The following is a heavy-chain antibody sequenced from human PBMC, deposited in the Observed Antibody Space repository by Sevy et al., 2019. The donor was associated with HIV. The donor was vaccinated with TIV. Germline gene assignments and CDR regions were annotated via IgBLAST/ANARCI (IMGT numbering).Heavy chain of an antibody. V-gene: IGHV3-49*04. J-gene: IGHJ6*02. CDR2: IRSKAYGGTT. D-gene: IGHD2-2*01. CDR1: GFTFGDYA. Sequence: GGSLRLSCTASGFTFGDYAMSWVRQAPGKGLEWVGFIRSKAYGGTTEYAASVKGRFTISRDDSKSIAYLQMNSLKTEDTAVYYCTRGTVPTHVKSYYYYYGMDVWGQGTTVTVSS. CDR3: TRGTVPTHVKSYYYYYGMDV.